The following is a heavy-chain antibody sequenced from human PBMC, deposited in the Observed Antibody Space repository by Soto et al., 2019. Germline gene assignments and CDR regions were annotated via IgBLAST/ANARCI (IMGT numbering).Heavy chain of an antibody. CDR1: GGYFSGYY. CDR2: INPSGSS. Sequence: SQTLSLTCAVYGGYFSGYYWSWIRKPPWKGLEWTGEINPSGSSNYNPALTSRVTISVDTAKNRFSLKLSAVTAAVTAVYSCARGNDFWSGDGMDVLGQGTPVTVSS. V-gene: IGHV4-34*01. D-gene: IGHD3-3*01. J-gene: IGHJ6*02. CDR3: ARGNDFWSGDGMDV.